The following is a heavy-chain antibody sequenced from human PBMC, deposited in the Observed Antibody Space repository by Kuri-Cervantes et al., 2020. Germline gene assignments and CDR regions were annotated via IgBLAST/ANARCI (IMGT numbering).Heavy chain of an antibody. CDR1: GFTFSSYG. V-gene: IGHV3-33*01. CDR2: IWYDGSNK. CDR3: ARADGGVIVTIPPLDY. Sequence: GESLKISCAASGFTFSSYGMHWVRQAPGKGLEWVAVIWYDGSNKYYTDSVKGRFTISRDNSKNTLYLQMNSLRAEDTAVYYCARADGGVIVTIPPLDYWGQGTLVTVSS. J-gene: IGHJ4*02. D-gene: IGHD3-16*02.